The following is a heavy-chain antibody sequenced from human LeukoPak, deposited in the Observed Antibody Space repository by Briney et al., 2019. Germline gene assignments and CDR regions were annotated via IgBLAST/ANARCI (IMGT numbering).Heavy chain of an antibody. CDR1: GYTHTELS. CDR3: ATGTYGSGSYYNFMSDY. CDR2: FDPEDGET. Sequence: GASAKVSCKVSGYTHTELSMHWVRQAPGKGLEWMGGFDPEDGETIYAQKFQGRVTMTEDTSTDTAYMELSSLRSEDTAVYYCATGTYGSGSYYNFMSDYWGQGTLVTVSS. J-gene: IGHJ4*02. V-gene: IGHV1-24*01. D-gene: IGHD3-10*01.